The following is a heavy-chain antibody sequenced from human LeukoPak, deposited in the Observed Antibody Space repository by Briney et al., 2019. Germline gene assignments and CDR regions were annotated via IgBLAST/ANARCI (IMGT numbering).Heavy chain of an antibody. V-gene: IGHV3-48*03. CDR2: ISSSGSTI. CDR1: GFTFSSYE. CDR3: AKNGADTHPYYFDY. J-gene: IGHJ4*02. D-gene: IGHD2-15*01. Sequence: GGSLRLSCGASGFTFSSYEMNWVGQAPGKEREWRSNISSSGSTIHYADSVKGRFTISRDNAKNSLYLQMNSLRAEDTAVYYCAKNGADTHPYYFDYWGQGTLVTVSS.